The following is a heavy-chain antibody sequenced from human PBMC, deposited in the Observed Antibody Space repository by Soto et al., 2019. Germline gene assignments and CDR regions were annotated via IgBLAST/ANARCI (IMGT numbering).Heavy chain of an antibody. CDR2: IYHSGST. CDR3: ARAIFGITRVVVAATGWFGP. Sequence: SETLSLTCAVAGYSISSGYYWGWIRQPPGKGLEWIGSIYHSGSTYYNPSLKSRVTISVDTSKNQFSLKLSSVTAADTAVYYCARAIFGITRVVVAATGWFGPWGQRTMVTVSS. J-gene: IGHJ5*02. V-gene: IGHV4-38-2*01. CDR1: GYSISSGYY. D-gene: IGHD2-15*01.